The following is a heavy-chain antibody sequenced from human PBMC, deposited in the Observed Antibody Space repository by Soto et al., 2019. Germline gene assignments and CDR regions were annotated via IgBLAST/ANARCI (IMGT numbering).Heavy chain of an antibody. CDR1: GGSISSGDYY. V-gene: IGHV4-30-4*01. Sequence: QVQLQESGPGLVKPSQTLSLTCTVSGGSISSGDYYWSWIRQPPGKGLEWIGYIYYSGSTYYNPSLKSRVXXSXDXXKNQFSLKLSSVTAADTAVYYCARDRGIAAAGMDYWGQGTLVTVSS. CDR3: ARDRGIAAAGMDY. J-gene: IGHJ4*02. D-gene: IGHD6-13*01. CDR2: IYYSGST.